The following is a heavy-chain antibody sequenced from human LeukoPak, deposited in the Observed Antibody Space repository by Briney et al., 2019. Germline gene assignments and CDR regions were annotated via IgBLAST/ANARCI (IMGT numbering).Heavy chain of an antibody. D-gene: IGHD6-13*01. Sequence: GGSLRLSCSASGFTFSSYAMNWVRQAPGKGLECLSYIDGSGSTTYYADSVKGRFTLSRDNAKNSLYLLMNSLRAEDTAVYYCARVSQPQQPLDYWGQGTLVTVSS. CDR1: GFTFSSYA. J-gene: IGHJ4*02. CDR3: ARVSQPQQPLDY. V-gene: IGHV3-48*03. CDR2: IDGSGSTT.